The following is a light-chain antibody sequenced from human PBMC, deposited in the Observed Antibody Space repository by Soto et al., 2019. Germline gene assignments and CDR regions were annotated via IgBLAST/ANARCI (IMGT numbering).Light chain of an antibody. V-gene: IGKV3-15*01. Sequence: ETVMTQSPATLSVPLGEGAVLSCRASQSVRSYVAWYQLRPGQAPRILIYGASTRASGIPPRFSGSGSGTEFTLTIDSLQSEDSAVYYCQQYKDWPKTFGQGTKVEIK. CDR3: QQYKDWPKT. J-gene: IGKJ1*01. CDR1: QSVRSY. CDR2: GAS.